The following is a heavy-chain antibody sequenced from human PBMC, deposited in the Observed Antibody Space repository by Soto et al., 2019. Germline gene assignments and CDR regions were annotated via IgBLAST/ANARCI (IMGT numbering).Heavy chain of an antibody. CDR2: IYDSGST. CDR3: ASFDYYDSSGYLDLGPN. V-gene: IGHV3-53*01. J-gene: IGHJ4*02. CDR1: GFTVSSNY. D-gene: IGHD3-22*01. Sequence: PGGSLRLSCAASGFTVSSNYMSWVRQAPGKGLEWVSVIYDSGSTYYGDSVKGRFTISRDSSKNTLYLQMNSLRAEDTAVYYCASFDYYDSSGYLDLGPNWGQGTLVTVSS.